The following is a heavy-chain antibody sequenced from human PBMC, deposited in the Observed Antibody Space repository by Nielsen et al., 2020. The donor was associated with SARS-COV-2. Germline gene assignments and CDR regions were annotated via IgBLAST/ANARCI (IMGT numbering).Heavy chain of an antibody. CDR3: ARQTGYSSSWSELYYYYGMDV. Sequence: WIRQPPGKGLEWIGYIYYSGSTYYNPSLKSRVTISVDTSKNQFSLKLSSVTAADTAVYYCARQTGYSSSWSELYYYYGMDVWGQGTTVTVSS. CDR2: IYYSGST. J-gene: IGHJ6*02. D-gene: IGHD6-13*01. V-gene: IGHV4-30-4*01.